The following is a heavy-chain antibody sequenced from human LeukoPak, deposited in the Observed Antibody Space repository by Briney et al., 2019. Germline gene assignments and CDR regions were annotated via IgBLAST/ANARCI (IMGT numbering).Heavy chain of an antibody. CDR1: GSTFSSYW. J-gene: IGHJ5*02. V-gene: IGHV3-74*01. CDR3: ARALAVAGTGGFDP. Sequence: GGSLRLSCAASGSTFSSYWMHWVRQAPRKGLVWVSRINSDGSSTSYADSVKGRFTISRDNAKNTLYLQMNSLRADDTAVDYCARALAVAGTGGFDPWGQGTLVTVSS. D-gene: IGHD6-19*01. CDR2: INSDGSST.